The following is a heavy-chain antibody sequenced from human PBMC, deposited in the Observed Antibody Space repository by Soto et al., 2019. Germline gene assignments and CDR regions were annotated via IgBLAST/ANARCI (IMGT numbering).Heavy chain of an antibody. J-gene: IGHJ3*02. CDR1: GGSISSSPYY. Sequence: SETLSLTCSVSGGSISSSPYYWGWIRQPPGKGLEWIARISYSGSTNYNPSLKSRATISVDTSKNQFTLKLSSVTAADTAVYYCARVPWQWLGGYAFDIWGQGTMVTVSS. D-gene: IGHD6-19*01. V-gene: IGHV4-39*06. CDR2: ISYSGST. CDR3: ARVPWQWLGGYAFDI.